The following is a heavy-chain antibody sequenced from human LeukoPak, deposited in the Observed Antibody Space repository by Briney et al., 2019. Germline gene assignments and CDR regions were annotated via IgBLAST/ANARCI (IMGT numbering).Heavy chain of an antibody. J-gene: IGHJ5*02. Sequence: PSETLSLTCTVSGGSISSYYWSWIRQPAGKGLEWIGRIYTSGSTNYNPSLKSRVTMSVDTSKNQFSLKLSSVTAADTAVYYCARVLRYCSGGSCYRGSSIWFDPWGQGTLVTVSS. CDR1: GGSISSYY. D-gene: IGHD2-15*01. CDR3: ARVLRYCSGGSCYRGSSIWFDP. V-gene: IGHV4-4*07. CDR2: IYTSGST.